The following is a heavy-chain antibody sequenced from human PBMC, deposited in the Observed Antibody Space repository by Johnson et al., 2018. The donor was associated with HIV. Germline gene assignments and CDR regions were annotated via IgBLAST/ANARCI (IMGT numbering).Heavy chain of an antibody. CDR3: ARGVVGVLSNAFDI. D-gene: IGHD1-26*01. V-gene: IGHV3-66*01. CDR2: IYSGGST. J-gene: IGHJ3*02. Sequence: VQLVESGGGLVQPGGSLRLSCAASGFTVSSNYMSWVRQAPGKGLEWVSVIYSGGSTYYADSVKGRFTISRDNSKNTLCLQMNSLRAEDTAVYYCARGVVGVLSNAFDIWGQGTMVIVSS. CDR1: GFTVSSNY.